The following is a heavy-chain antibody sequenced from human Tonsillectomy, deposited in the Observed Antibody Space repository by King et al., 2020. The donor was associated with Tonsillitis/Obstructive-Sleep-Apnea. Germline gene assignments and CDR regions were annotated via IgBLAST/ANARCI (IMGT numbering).Heavy chain of an antibody. J-gene: IGHJ4*02. CDR2: SNSDGSST. CDR3: AGVVVAATLDY. D-gene: IGHD2-15*01. CDR1: GFTFISYW. V-gene: IGHV3-74*01. Sequence: VQLVESGGGLVQPGGSLRLSFAASGFTFISYWMHWVRQAPGKGLVWFSRSNSDGSSTSYADSVKGRFPTSVDNAKNTLSLQMNSLRAEDTAVYYCAGVVVAATLDYWGQGTLVTVSS.